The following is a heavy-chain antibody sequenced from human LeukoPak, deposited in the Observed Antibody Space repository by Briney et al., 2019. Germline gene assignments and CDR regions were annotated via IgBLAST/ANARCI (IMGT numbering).Heavy chain of an antibody. D-gene: IGHD1-26*01. Sequence: SQTLSLTCTVSGGSISSGGYYWSWIRQHPGKGLEWIGYIYYSGSTYYNPSLKSRVTISVDTSKNQFSLKLSSVTAADTAVYYCARGSGSYYAVDWFDPWGQGTLVTVSS. J-gene: IGHJ5*02. CDR1: GGSISSGGYY. CDR2: IYYSGST. V-gene: IGHV4-31*03. CDR3: ARGSGSYYAVDWFDP.